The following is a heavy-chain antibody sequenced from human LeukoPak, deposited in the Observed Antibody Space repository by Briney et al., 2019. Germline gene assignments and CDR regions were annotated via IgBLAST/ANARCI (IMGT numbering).Heavy chain of an antibody. J-gene: IGHJ4*02. V-gene: IGHV4-39*07. CDR1: GVSISSSNYF. CDR3: AREDRYCSSTSCYTWDY. D-gene: IGHD2-2*02. CDR2: IYFRGSI. Sequence: SETLSLTCTVSGVSISSSNYFWAWIRQSPGKGLEWIGSIYFRGSISSSPSLKSRVTISIDASKDQFSLKLTSVTAADTAVYYCAREDRYCSSTSCYTWDYWGQGTLVAV.